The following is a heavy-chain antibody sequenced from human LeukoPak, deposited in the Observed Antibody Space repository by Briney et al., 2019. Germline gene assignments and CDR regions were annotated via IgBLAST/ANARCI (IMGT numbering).Heavy chain of an antibody. CDR1: GGSISSGGYS. V-gene: IGHV4-30-4*07. Sequence: KPSETLSLTCAVSGGSISSGGYSWSWIRQPPGKGLEWIGYIYYSGSTYYNPSLKSRVTISVDTSKNQFSLKLSSVTAADTAVYYCARAVGYVGNWFDPWGQGTLVTVSS. CDR3: ARAVGYVGNWFDP. CDR2: IYYSGST. J-gene: IGHJ5*02. D-gene: IGHD3-16*01.